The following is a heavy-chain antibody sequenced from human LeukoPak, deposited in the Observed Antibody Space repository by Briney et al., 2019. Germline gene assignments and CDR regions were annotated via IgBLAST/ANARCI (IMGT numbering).Heavy chain of an antibody. CDR3: ASGYSSSGANWFDP. V-gene: IGHV4-34*01. Sequence: PSETLSLTCAVYGGSFSGYYWSWIRQPPGKWLEWIGEINHSGSTNYNPSLKSRVTISVDTSKNQFSLKLSSVTAADTAVYYCASGYSSSGANWFDPWGQGTLVTVSS. CDR2: INHSGST. J-gene: IGHJ5*02. CDR1: GGSFSGYY. D-gene: IGHD6-6*01.